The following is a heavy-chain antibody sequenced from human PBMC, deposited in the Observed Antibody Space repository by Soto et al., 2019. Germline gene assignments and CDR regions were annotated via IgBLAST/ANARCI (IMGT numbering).Heavy chain of an antibody. CDR1: GYIFTTYG. D-gene: IGHD1-1*01. Sequence: QVHLVQSGAEVKKPGASVKVSCKGSGYIFTTYGITWVRQAPGQGLEWMGWISAHNGNTNYAQKLQGRVTVTRDTSTSTGSMELRNLRSDDTAVYYCARGRYGDYWGQGALVTVSS. CDR3: ARGRYGDY. J-gene: IGHJ4*02. V-gene: IGHV1-18*01. CDR2: ISAHNGNT.